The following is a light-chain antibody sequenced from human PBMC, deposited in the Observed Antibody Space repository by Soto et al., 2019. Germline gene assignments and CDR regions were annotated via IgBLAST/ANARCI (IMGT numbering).Light chain of an antibody. Sequence: DIQMTQSPSSLSASVGDRVTITCRASQSISSYLNWYQQKPGKAPKLLIYAASSLQSGVPSRFSGSGSGTDFTLTISSLQPEDFATYYGQKSYSTFTFGPGTKVDIK. J-gene: IGKJ3*01. CDR3: QKSYSTFT. CDR1: QSISSY. V-gene: IGKV1-39*01. CDR2: AAS.